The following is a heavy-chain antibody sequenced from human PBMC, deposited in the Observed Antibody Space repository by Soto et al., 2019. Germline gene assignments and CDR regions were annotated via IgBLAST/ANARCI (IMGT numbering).Heavy chain of an antibody. V-gene: IGHV3-23*01. CDR1: GFTFSSYA. CDR2: ISGSGGST. D-gene: IGHD3-3*01. Sequence: GGSLRLSCAASGFTFSSYAMSWVRQAPGKGLEWVSAISGSGGSTYYADSVKGRFTISRDNSKNTLYLQMNSLRAEDTAVYYCANNDFWSGYYTGPFDYWGQGTLVTVSS. CDR3: ANNDFWSGYYTGPFDY. J-gene: IGHJ4*02.